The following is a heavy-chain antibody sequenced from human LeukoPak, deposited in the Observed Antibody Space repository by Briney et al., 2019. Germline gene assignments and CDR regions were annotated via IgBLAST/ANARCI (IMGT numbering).Heavy chain of an antibody. CDR1: GGTFSSYA. CDR3: ARVAYYYGSGSLDY. J-gene: IGHJ4*02. Sequence: PVKVSCKASGGTFSSYAISWVRQAPGQGLEWMGRITPILGIANYAQKFQGRVTITADKSTSTAYMELSSLRSEDTAVYYCARVAYYYGSGSLDYWGQGTLVTVSS. D-gene: IGHD3-10*01. V-gene: IGHV1-69*04. CDR2: ITPILGIA.